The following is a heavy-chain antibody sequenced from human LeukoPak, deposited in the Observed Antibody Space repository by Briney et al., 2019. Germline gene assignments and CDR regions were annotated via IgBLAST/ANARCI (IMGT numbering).Heavy chain of an antibody. CDR1: GFTFSNYP. D-gene: IGHD2/OR15-2a*01. CDR3: AREISRGFDI. J-gene: IGHJ3*02. V-gene: IGHV3-64*01. CDR2: VSSNGAST. Sequence: GGSLRLSCAASGFTFSNYPMHWVRQAPGKGLESVSAVSSNGASTYYENSVKDRFIVSRDNSKNTLYLLLGSLRAEDTAVYYCAREISRGFDIWGQGTMVTVSS.